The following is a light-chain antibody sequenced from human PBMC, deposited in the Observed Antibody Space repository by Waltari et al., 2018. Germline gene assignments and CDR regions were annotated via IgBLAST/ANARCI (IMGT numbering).Light chain of an antibody. CDR2: WAS. V-gene: IGKV4-1*01. CDR3: QQFYITPQT. CDR1: RTVFFSSNNKDF. Sequence: DIVMTQSPDSLAVSLGERATINCRSSRTVFFSSNNKDFLSWYHQRPGQPPKLLIYWASTRESGVPDRFSGSGSGTNFTLTINGLQAEDVAVYYCQQFYITPQTFGQGTRVEIK. J-gene: IGKJ2*01.